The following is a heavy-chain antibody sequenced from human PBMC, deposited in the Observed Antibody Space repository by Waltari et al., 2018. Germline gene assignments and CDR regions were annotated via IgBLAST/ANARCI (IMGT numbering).Heavy chain of an antibody. Sequence: QVQLQQWGAGLLKPSETLSLTCAVYGGSFSGYYWSWVRQPPGKGLEWIGEIHHSGSTNYNPSLKGRVTISVDTSKNQFSLKLSSVTAADTAVYSCARGIAAAGKYGMDVWGQGTTVTVSS. J-gene: IGHJ6*02. V-gene: IGHV4-34*01. CDR2: IHHSGST. CDR3: ARGIAAAGKYGMDV. CDR1: GGSFSGYY. D-gene: IGHD6-13*01.